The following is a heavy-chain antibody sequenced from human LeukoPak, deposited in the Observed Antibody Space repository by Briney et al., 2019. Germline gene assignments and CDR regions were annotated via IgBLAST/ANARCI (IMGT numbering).Heavy chain of an antibody. V-gene: IGHV1-46*01. CDR2: INPSGGT. D-gene: IGHD6-13*01. Sequence: ASVKVSYKASAYTFSIYNMHWVRQAPGQGLEWMGIINPSGGTSYAQKLQGRITMTRDTSTSTVYMELSSLRSEDTAVYYCAREGVAGTGLDYWGQGTLVTVSS. J-gene: IGHJ4*02. CDR3: AREGVAGTGLDY. CDR1: AYTFSIYN.